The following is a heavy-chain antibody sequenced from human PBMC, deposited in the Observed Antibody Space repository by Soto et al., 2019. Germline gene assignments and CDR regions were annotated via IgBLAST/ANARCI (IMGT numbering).Heavy chain of an antibody. J-gene: IGHJ5*02. D-gene: IGHD2-2*01. CDR3: AKVKGCRSISCYDT. Sequence: GGSLRLSCATSGFTFSSYAMSWVRQATGKGLEWVSAISGSGGSTYYADSVKGRFTISRDNSKNTLYLQMNSLRAEDTAVYYCAKVKGCRSISCYDTWGQGTLVTVSS. CDR1: GFTFSSYA. CDR2: ISGSGGST. V-gene: IGHV3-23*01.